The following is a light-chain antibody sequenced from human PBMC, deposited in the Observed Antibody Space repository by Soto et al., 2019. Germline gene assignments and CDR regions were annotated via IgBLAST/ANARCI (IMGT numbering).Light chain of an antibody. CDR2: AAS. Sequence: EIVLTQSPDTLSLSPGERATLSCRASRSVWYNYIAWYQQKPGQAPRPLIYAASRRATGIPDRFSGSGSETDFSLTISRLEPEDFAVYYCQQYGASPYTFGQGTTVEIK. J-gene: IGKJ2*01. CDR1: RSVWYNY. CDR3: QQYGASPYT. V-gene: IGKV3-20*01.